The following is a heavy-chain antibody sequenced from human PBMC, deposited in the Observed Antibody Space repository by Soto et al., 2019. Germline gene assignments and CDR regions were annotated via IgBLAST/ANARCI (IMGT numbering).Heavy chain of an antibody. CDR1: GYTFTGYY. J-gene: IGHJ5*02. CDR3: ARLGYYDSSGPVGFDP. D-gene: IGHD3-22*01. Sequence: GASVKVSCKASGYTFTGYYMHWVRQAPGQGLEWMGWINPNSGGTNYAQKLQGRVTMTRNTSISTAYMELSSLRSEDTAVYYCARLGYYDSSGPVGFDPWGQGTLVTVSS. V-gene: IGHV1-2*02. CDR2: INPNSGGT.